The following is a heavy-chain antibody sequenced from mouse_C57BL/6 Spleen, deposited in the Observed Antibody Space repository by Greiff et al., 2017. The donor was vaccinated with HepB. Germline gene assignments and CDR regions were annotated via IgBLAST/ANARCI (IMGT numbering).Heavy chain of an antibody. CDR3: ARRDWD. CDR2: IDPSDSYT. J-gene: IGHJ2*01. Sequence: VQLQQSGAELVKPGASVKLSCKASGYTFTSYWMQWVKQRPGQGLEWIGEIDPSDSYTNYNQKFKGKATLTVDTSSSTAYMQLSSLTSEDSAVYYCARRDWDWGQGTTLTVSS. CDR1: GYTFTSYW. V-gene: IGHV1-50*01. D-gene: IGHD4-1*01.